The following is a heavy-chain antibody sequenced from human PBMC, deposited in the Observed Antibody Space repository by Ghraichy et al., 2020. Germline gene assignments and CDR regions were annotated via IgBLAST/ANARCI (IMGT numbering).Heavy chain of an antibody. J-gene: IGHJ4*02. CDR1: GGSISRHY. CDR3: ARDLNRVLDY. V-gene: IGHV4-59*11. CDR2: VYYTGST. D-gene: IGHD1-14*01. Sequence: SETLSLTCTVSGGSISRHYWSWIRQPPGKGLEWIGYVYYTGSTSYNPSLNSRVTISVDTSKNQFSLKLNSATAADTAVYYCARDLNRVLDYWGQGTLVTVSS.